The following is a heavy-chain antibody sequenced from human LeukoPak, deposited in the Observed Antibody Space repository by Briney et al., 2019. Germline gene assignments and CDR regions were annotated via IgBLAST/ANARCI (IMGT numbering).Heavy chain of an antibody. J-gene: IGHJ4*02. CDR2: ISGSGGST. Sequence: GGSLRLSCAASGFTFSSYAMSWVRQAPGKGLEWVSAISGSGGSTYYADPVKGRFTISRDNSKNTLYLQMNSLRAEDTAVYYCAKVRYYYDSSGYSRGGYFDYWGQGALVTVSS. V-gene: IGHV3-23*01. CDR1: GFTFSSYA. CDR3: AKVRYYYDSSGYSRGGYFDY. D-gene: IGHD3-22*01.